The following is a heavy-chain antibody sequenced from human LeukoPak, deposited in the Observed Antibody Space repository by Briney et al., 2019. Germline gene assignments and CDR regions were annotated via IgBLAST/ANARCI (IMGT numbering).Heavy chain of an antibody. J-gene: IGHJ6*03. CDR3: ARGAYYYGSGSPQADYYYYMDV. D-gene: IGHD3-10*01. CDR2: INGSGDKT. V-gene: IGHV3-23*01. CDR1: GFTFSSYS. Sequence: GGSLRLSCAASGFTFSSYSMNWVRQAPGKGLEWVSSINGSGDKTYYADSVKGRFSISRDNSKNTLYLQMNSLRAEDTAVYYCARGAYYYGSGSPQADYYYYMDVWGKGTTVTVSS.